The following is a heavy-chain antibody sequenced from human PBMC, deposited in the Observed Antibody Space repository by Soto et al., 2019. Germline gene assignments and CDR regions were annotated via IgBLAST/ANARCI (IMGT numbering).Heavy chain of an antibody. D-gene: IGHD3-3*01. Sequence: EVQLLESGGGVVRPGGSLRLSCATSGFNFGDYAMAWVRQAPGKGLEWVASVGGTGHGQYHADSVRGRFSVSRDNSKSTLYLQMNSLRAEDTAVYYCAKTDHFGVVTDNWFDPWGQGTQVTVSS. V-gene: IGHV3-23*01. CDR1: GFNFGDYA. CDR3: AKTDHFGVVTDNWFDP. CDR2: VGGTGHGQ. J-gene: IGHJ5*02.